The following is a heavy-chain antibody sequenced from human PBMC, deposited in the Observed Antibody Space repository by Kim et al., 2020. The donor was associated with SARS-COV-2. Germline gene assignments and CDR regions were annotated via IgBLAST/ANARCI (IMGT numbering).Heavy chain of an antibody. V-gene: IGHV4-4*02. J-gene: IGHJ5*02. Sequence: SETLSLTCAVSGGSISSSNWWSWVRQPPGKGLEWIGEIYHSGSTNYNPSLKSRVTISVDKSKNQFSLKLSSVTAADTAVYYCARDRLLWFGELRGNWFDPWGQGTLVTVSS. D-gene: IGHD3-10*01. CDR1: GGSISSSNW. CDR2: IYHSGST. CDR3: ARDRLLWFGELRGNWFDP.